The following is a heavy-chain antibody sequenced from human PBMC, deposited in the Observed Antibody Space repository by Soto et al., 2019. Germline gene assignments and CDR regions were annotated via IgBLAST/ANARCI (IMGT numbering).Heavy chain of an antibody. D-gene: IGHD2-2*02. Sequence: ASVKVSCKASGYTFTSYGISWVRQAPGQGLEWMGWISAYNGNTNYAQKLQGRVTMTTDTSTSTAYMELRSLRSDDTAVYYCAREGYCGSTSCYTEDNWFDPWGQGTLVTVSS. J-gene: IGHJ5*02. CDR2: ISAYNGNT. CDR3: AREGYCGSTSCYTEDNWFDP. V-gene: IGHV1-18*04. CDR1: GYTFTSYG.